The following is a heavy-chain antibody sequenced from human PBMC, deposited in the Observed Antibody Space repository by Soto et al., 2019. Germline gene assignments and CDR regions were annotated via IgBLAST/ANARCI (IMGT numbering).Heavy chain of an antibody. V-gene: IGHV4-61*01. Sequence: SETLSLTCTVSGGSVSSGSYYWSWIRQPPGEGLEWIGYIYYSGSTNYNPSLKSRVTISVDTSKNQFSLKLSSVTAADTAVYYCARETYYYDSHFDYWGQGTLVTVSS. CDR3: ARETYYYDSHFDY. D-gene: IGHD3-22*01. J-gene: IGHJ4*02. CDR1: GGSVSSGSYY. CDR2: IYYSGST.